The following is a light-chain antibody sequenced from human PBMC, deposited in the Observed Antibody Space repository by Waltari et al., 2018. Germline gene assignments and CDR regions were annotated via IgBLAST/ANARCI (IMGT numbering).Light chain of an antibody. CDR2: DES. CDR3: QSYDHDLIGVV. J-gene: IGLJ3*02. Sequence: QSVLTQPPSVSGAPGQRVTIPCTGSSSNIGSPYNVNWYQQLPGTAPKLLIYDESHRPSGVPALFSCANSFNSASLAITELRAYDEAEYYCQSYDHDLIGVVFGGGTKVTFL. CDR1: SSNIGSPYN. V-gene: IGLV1-40*01.